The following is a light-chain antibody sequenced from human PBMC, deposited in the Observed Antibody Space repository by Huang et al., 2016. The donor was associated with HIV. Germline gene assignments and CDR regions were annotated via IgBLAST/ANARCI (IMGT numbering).Light chain of an antibody. CDR2: AAT. J-gene: IGKJ3*01. CDR1: QGISSY. V-gene: IGKV1-9*01. CDR3: QQLNSYPIT. Sequence: IQLTQSPSSLSASVGDRVTITCRASQGISSYLAWYQQKPGKAPKLLIYAATTLQSGVPSRFSGSGSGTDFALTISGLQHEDFATYYCQQLNSYPITFGPGTKVDIK.